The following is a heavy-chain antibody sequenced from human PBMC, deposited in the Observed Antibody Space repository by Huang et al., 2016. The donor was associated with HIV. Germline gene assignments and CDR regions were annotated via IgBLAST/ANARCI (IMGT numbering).Heavy chain of an antibody. CDR3: AREDRNAFDI. Sequence: QVHLQESGPGLVKPSETLSLICTVSGVSTRTYFWRWIRQPAGKGPECIGRMHQSGYTNANPSLRSRVTMSLDTSKNQLSLRLTAVTAADTAVYYCAREDRNAFDIWGQGIMVIVSS. CDR1: GVSTRTYF. J-gene: IGHJ3*02. CDR2: MHQSGYT. V-gene: IGHV4-4*07.